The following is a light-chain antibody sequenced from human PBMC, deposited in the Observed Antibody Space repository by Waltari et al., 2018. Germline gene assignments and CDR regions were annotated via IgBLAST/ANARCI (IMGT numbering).Light chain of an antibody. J-gene: IGLJ3*02. V-gene: IGLV2-11*01. Sequence: QSVLTQPRSVSGSPGQSVTISCTGTSSDVGGYNYVSWFQQHPGKAPKLMIHDVSKRPSGVPDRFPGSKSGNTASLTISGLQADDETDYYCCSYAGRYTWVFGGGTKLTVL. CDR2: DVS. CDR1: SSDVGGYNY. CDR3: CSYAGRYTWV.